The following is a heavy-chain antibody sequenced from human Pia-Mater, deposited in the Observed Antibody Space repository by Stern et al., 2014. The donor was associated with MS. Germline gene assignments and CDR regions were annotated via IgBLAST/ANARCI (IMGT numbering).Heavy chain of an antibody. V-gene: IGHV1-2*04. Sequence: VQLVESGAEVKKPGASVKVSCKASGYTFTGYFMHWVRQAPGQGLAWIGWINPNSGGTNYALQFQGWVTMTRDTSISTAYMELRRLKSDDTAIYYCARGGPYGDYGLWFDPWGQGTLVTVSS. CDR3: ARGGPYGDYGLWFDP. CDR2: INPNSGGT. D-gene: IGHD4-17*01. CDR1: GYTFTGYF. J-gene: IGHJ5*02.